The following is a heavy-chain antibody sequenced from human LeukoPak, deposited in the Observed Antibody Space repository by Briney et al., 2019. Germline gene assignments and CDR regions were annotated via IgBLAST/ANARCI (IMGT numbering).Heavy chain of an antibody. V-gene: IGHV3-23*01. Sequence: GGSLRLSCAASGFTFSSYAMSWVRQAPGKGLEWVSAISGSGGSTYHADSVKGRFTISRDNSKNTLYLQMNSLRAEDTAVYYCAKGQLLRFLEWLLGGIDYWGQGTLVTVSS. CDR1: GFTFSSYA. J-gene: IGHJ4*02. D-gene: IGHD3-3*01. CDR3: AKGQLLRFLEWLLGGIDY. CDR2: ISGSGGST.